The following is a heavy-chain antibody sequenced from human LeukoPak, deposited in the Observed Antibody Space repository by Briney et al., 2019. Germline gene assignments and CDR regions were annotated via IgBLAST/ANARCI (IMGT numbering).Heavy chain of an antibody. CDR2: ISFDGIYK. Sequence: PGTSLRLSCAASGFTFSTYGMHWVRQAPGKGLEWVAVISFDGIYKFYSDSVKGRFSISRDNSNNTLSLQMNSLRAEDSAVYYCAKRGGYETMAAFDYWGQGTLVTVSS. J-gene: IGHJ4*02. D-gene: IGHD3-10*01. CDR1: GFTFSTYG. CDR3: AKRGGYETMAAFDY. V-gene: IGHV3-30*18.